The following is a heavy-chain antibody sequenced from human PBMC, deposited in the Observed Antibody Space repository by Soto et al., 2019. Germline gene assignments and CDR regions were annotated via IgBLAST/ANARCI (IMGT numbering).Heavy chain of an antibody. CDR3: ATVYDILNSQYPLLIFDY. CDR2: IIPIFGTA. D-gene: IGHD3-9*01. CDR1: GGTFSSYA. V-gene: IGHV1-69*01. J-gene: IGHJ4*02. Sequence: QVQLVQSGAEVKKPGSSVKVSCKASGGTFSSYAISWVRQAPGQGLEWMGGIIPIFGTANYAQKFQGRVTITADESTSTAYMGLSSLKSEDTAVYYCATVYDILNSQYPLLIFDYWGQGTLVTVSS.